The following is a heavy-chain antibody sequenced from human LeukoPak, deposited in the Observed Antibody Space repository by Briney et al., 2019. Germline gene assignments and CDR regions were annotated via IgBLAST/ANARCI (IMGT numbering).Heavy chain of an antibody. D-gene: IGHD2-2*02. J-gene: IGHJ5*02. CDR3: ARAQAAIGYNWFDP. V-gene: IGHV1-46*03. CDR2: INPSGGST. CDR1: TFTSXY. Sequence: TFTSXYMXXGRQAPGXGLXXXGIINPSGGSTSYAQKFQGRGTMTRDTYTSTVYMELSSLRSEDTAVYYCARAQAAIGYNWFDPWGQGTLVTVSS.